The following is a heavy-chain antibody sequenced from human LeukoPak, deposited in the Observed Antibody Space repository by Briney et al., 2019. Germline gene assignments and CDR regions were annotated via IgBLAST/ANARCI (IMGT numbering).Heavy chain of an antibody. J-gene: IGHJ4*02. V-gene: IGHV4-34*01. CDR2: INHSGST. CDR3: ARDLGGGSRQYGY. Sequence: PSETLSLTCAVYGGSFSGYYWSWIRQPPGKGLEWIGEINHSGSTNYNPSLKSRVTISVDTSKNQFSLKLSSVTAADTAVYYCARDLGGGSRQYGYWGQGTLVTVSS. CDR1: GGSFSGYY. D-gene: IGHD3-16*01.